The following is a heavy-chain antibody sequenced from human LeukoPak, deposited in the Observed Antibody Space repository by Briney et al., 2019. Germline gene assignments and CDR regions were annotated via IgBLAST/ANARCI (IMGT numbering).Heavy chain of an antibody. V-gene: IGHV4-4*07. Sequence: PSESLCLTCTVSGGSISSYYRSWIRQPAGKGLEWIGRIYTSGSTNYNPSLKSRVTMSVDASKNQFSLKLSSVTAADTAVYYCARQGLTGTIDYWGQGTLVTVSS. D-gene: IGHD1-7*01. CDR2: IYTSGST. J-gene: IGHJ4*02. CDR3: ARQGLTGTIDY. CDR1: GGSISSYY.